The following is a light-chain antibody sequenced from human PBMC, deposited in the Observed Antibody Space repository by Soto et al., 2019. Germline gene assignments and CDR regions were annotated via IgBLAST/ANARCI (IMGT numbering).Light chain of an antibody. Sequence: QSALTQPASVSGSPGQSITISCTGTSSDVGGYNYVSWYQQHPGKAPKRMIYDVSNRPSGVSHRFSGSKSGNTASLTISGLQAEDEADYDCSAYTTSSPPVVFVVGTKLNVL. V-gene: IGLV2-14*01. CDR2: DVS. CDR3: SAYTTSSPPVV. J-gene: IGLJ2*01. CDR1: SSDVGGYNY.